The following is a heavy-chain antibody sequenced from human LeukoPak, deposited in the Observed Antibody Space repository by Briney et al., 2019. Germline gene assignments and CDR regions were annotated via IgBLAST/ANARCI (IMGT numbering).Heavy chain of an antibody. CDR2: IYYSGST. V-gene: IGHV4-59*08. D-gene: IGHD3-22*01. CDR3: ARLGDSSGYYYGMDV. CDR1: GGSISSYY. J-gene: IGHJ6*02. Sequence: TSETLSLTCTVSGGSISSYYWSWIRQPPGKGLEWIGYIYYSGSTNYNPSLKSRVTISVDTSKNQFSLKLSSVTAADTAVYYCARLGDSSGYYYGMDVWGRGTTVTVSS.